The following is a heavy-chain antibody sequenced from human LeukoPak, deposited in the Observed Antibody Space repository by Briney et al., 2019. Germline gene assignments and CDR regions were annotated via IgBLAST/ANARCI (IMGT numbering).Heavy chain of an antibody. V-gene: IGHV4-59*01. D-gene: IGHD3-3*01. Sequence: SETLSLTCTVSGGSISSYYWSWIRQPPGKGLEWIGYIYYSGSTNYNPSLKSRVTISVDTSKNQFSLKLSSVTAADTAVYYCARVWEWESWFGPWGQGTLVTVSS. CDR2: IYYSGST. CDR3: ARVWEWESWFGP. CDR1: GGSISSYY. J-gene: IGHJ5*02.